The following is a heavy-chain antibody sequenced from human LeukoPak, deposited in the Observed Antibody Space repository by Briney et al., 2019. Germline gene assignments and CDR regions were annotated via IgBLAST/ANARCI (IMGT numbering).Heavy chain of an antibody. J-gene: IGHJ4*02. CDR2: INHSGST. D-gene: IGHD3-22*01. CDR3: ARGRGRYYYDSSGYYYFDY. CDR1: GGSFSGYY. Sequence: SETLSLTCAVCGGSFSGYYWSWIRQPPGKGLEWIGEINHSGSTNYNPSLKSRVTISVDTSKNQFSLKLSSVTAADTAVYYCARGRGRYYYDSSGYYYFDYWGQGTLVTVSS. V-gene: IGHV4-34*01.